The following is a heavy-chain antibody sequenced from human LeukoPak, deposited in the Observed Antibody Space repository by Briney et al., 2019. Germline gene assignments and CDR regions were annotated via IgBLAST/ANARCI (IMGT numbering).Heavy chain of an antibody. V-gene: IGHV3-23*01. D-gene: IGHD2-2*02. CDR2: ISGSGGST. CDR3: AKVGGGYQLLYDYFDY. J-gene: IGHJ4*02. Sequence: GWSLRLSCAASGFTFSSYAMSWVRQAPGKGLEWVSAISGSGGSTYYADSVKGRFTISRDNSKNTLYLQMNSLRAEDTAVYYCAKVGGGYQLLYDYFDYWGQGTLVTVSS. CDR1: GFTFSSYA.